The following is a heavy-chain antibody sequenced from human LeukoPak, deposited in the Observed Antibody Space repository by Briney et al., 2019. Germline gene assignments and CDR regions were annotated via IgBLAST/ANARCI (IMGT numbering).Heavy chain of an antibody. CDR2: MNPNSGNT. CDR1: GYTFTCYD. Sequence: ASVKVSCKASGYTFTCYDINWVRQATGQGLEWMGWMNPNSGNTGYAQKFQGRVTITRNTSISTAYMELSSLRSEDTAVYYCARRIAASGTPLGYWGQGTLLTVSS. J-gene: IGHJ4*02. CDR3: ARRIAASGTPLGY. D-gene: IGHD6-6*01. V-gene: IGHV1-8*03.